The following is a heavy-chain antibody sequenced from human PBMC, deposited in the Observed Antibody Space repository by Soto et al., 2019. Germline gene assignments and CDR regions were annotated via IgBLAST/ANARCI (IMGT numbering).Heavy chain of an antibody. Sequence: VQLLESGGGLVQPGGSLRLSCAASGFTFSSYAMSWVRQAPGKGLEWVSAISGSDGSTYYAESVKGRFTISRDTSKNTLYLQMNSLRAEDTAVYYCVKGGSGWYFDFWGQGTLVTVSS. CDR2: ISGSDGST. V-gene: IGHV3-23*01. CDR1: GFTFSSYA. D-gene: IGHD6-19*01. CDR3: VKGGSGWYFDF. J-gene: IGHJ4*02.